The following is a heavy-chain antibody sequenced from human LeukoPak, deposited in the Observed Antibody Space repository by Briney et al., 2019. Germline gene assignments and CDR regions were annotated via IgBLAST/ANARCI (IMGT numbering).Heavy chain of an antibody. CDR1: EFTFSTYG. CDR2: ISYDGSNK. J-gene: IGHJ5*02. D-gene: IGHD6-19*01. CDR3: ATATGSIAVAPFDP. V-gene: IGHV3-30*03. Sequence: PGGSLRLSCVASEFTFSTYGMHWVRQAPGKGLEWVAVISYDGSNKYCADSVKGRFTISRDNSKNTLYLQMNSLRADDTAVYYCATATGSIAVAPFDPWGQETLVTVSS.